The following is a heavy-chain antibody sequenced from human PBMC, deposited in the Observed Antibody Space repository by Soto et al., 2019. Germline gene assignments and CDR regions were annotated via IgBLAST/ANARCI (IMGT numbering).Heavy chain of an antibody. CDR1: GGSISSGGYS. CDR3: ARTYYDILTGYYTPVVWYYFDY. Sequence: SETLSLTCAVSGGSISSGGYSWSWIRQPPGKGLEWIGYIYHSGSTYYNPSLKSRVTISVDTSKNQFSLKLSSVTAADTAVYYCARTYYDILTGYYTPVVWYYFDYWGQGTLVTVSS. J-gene: IGHJ4*02. CDR2: IYHSGST. D-gene: IGHD3-9*01. V-gene: IGHV4-30-2*01.